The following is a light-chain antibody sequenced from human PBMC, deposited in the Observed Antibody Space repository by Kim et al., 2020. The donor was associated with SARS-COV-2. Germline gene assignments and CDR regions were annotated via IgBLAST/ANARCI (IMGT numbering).Light chain of an antibody. Sequence: EVVLTQSPATLSLSPGETATLSCRASQSVSSSLAWYHQKPGQAPRLLIYGASNRATGIPARFSGSGSGADFTLTISSLEPEDFAVYYCQRRSNLPLTFGQGTRLEIK. CDR3: QRRSNLPLT. CDR1: QSVSSS. J-gene: IGKJ5*01. CDR2: GAS. V-gene: IGKV3-11*01.